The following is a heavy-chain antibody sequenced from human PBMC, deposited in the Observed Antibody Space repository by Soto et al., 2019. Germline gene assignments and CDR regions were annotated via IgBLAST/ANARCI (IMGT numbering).Heavy chain of an antibody. V-gene: IGHV1-3*01. Sequence: GASVKVSCKASGYTFTSYAMHWVRQAPGQRLEWMGWINAGNGNTKYSQKFQGRVTITRDTSASTAYMELSSLRSEDTAVYYCARDGGDCSGGSCYSSWFDPWGQGTLVTVSS. CDR2: INAGNGNT. D-gene: IGHD2-15*01. J-gene: IGHJ5*02. CDR3: ARDGGDCSGGSCYSSWFDP. CDR1: GYTFTSYA.